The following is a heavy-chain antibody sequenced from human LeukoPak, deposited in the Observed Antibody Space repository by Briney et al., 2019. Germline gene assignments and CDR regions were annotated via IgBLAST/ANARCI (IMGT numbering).Heavy chain of an antibody. CDR1: GFTFDDYA. V-gene: IGHV3-9*01. J-gene: IGHJ4*02. Sequence: PGGSLRLSCAASGFTFDDYAMHWVRQAPGKGLQWVSGISWNSGSIGYADSVKGRFTISRDNAKNSLYLQMNSLRAEDTALYYCAKDMAPLQWLAFDYWGQGTLVTVSS. CDR3: AKDMAPLQWLAFDY. CDR2: ISWNSGSI. D-gene: IGHD6-19*01.